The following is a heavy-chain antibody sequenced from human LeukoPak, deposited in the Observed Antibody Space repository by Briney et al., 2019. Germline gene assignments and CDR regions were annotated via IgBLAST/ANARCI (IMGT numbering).Heavy chain of an antibody. CDR3: ATTNYGSGSYYFDY. D-gene: IGHD3-10*01. J-gene: IGHJ4*02. V-gene: IGHV4-30-4*01. CDR2: IYYSGST. CDR1: GGSISSGDYY. Sequence: SETLSLTCTVSGGSISSGDYYWSWIRQPPGKGLEWIGYIYYSGSTYYNPSLKSRVTISVDTSKNQFSLKLSSVTAADTAVYYCATTNYGSGSYYFDYWGQGTLVAVSS.